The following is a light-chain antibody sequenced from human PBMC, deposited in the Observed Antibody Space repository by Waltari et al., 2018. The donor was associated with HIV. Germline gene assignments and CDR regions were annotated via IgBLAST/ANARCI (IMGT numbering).Light chain of an antibody. Sequence: QSALTQPASVSGSPGQSTTISCTGTSSDLFGYNYVSWYQKHPDKAPKLIIYEVSNRPSGVSNRFSGSKSGYTASLTISGLQAEDEADYYCCSHTTTSTTYVFGTGTKVTVL. CDR3: CSHTTTSTTYV. CDR2: EVS. CDR1: SSDLFGYNY. V-gene: IGLV2-14*01. J-gene: IGLJ1*01.